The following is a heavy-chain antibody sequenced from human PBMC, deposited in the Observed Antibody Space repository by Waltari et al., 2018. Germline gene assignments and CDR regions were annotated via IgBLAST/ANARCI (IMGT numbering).Heavy chain of an antibody. V-gene: IGHV4-59*11. J-gene: IGHJ4*02. Sequence: QVQLQESGPGLVKPSETLSLTCTVSGGSISSHYWSWIRQPPGQGLEWIGYIYYSGSTNYNPSLKSRVTISVDTSKNQFSLKLSSVTAADTAVYYCARGGGEEDFDYWGQGTLVTVSS. CDR1: GGSISSHY. CDR2: IYYSGST. CDR3: ARGGGEEDFDY. D-gene: IGHD2-21*01.